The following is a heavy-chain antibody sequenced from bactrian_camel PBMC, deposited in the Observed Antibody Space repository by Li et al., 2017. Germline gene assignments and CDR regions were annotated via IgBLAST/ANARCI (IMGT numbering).Heavy chain of an antibody. Sequence: HVQLVESGGGSVQPGGSLRLSCVVSGDTSNRYCVGWFRQRTGLASIFTDGSSSDYASSVKGRFTISQDSAKNTVYLQMNNLKPEDTDQYYCAAVRTAGYFCSLSYAFTTWGQGTQVTVS. D-gene: IGHD6*01. V-gene: IGHV3-2*01. J-gene: IGHJ4*01. CDR3: AAVRTAGYFCSLSYAFTT. CDR2: IFTDGSSS. CDR1: GDTSNRYC.